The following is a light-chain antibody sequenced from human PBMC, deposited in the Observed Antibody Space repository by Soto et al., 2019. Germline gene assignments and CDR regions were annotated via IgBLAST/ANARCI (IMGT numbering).Light chain of an antibody. Sequence: DVQLTQSRSFLYASVGDRVTVTCRGGQGISSYLSWYQQKPGKAPKLLIYAASTLQSGVPSRFSGTGPGTEFTLTISSRQPEDFATYVCQQLNSYPITCGQGTRLAIK. CDR1: QGISSY. CDR2: AAS. CDR3: QQLNSYPIT. J-gene: IGKJ5*01. V-gene: IGKV1-9*01.